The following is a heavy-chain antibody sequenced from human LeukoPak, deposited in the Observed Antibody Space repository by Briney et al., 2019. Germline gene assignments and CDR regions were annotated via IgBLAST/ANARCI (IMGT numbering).Heavy chain of an antibody. J-gene: IGHJ4*02. V-gene: IGHV4-39*01. CDR3: ASTLRFLPYRRFHY. CDR2: IYQSGSGSS. CDR1: GGSIISSNYY. Sequence: SETLSLTCSVSGGSIISSNYYWGWIRQSPGKGLEWIGSIYQSGSGSSYYNPSLKSRVTISGDTSKNQFSLRLSSVTAADTALYYCASTLRFLPYRRFHYWGQGSLVTVPS. D-gene: IGHD3-3*01.